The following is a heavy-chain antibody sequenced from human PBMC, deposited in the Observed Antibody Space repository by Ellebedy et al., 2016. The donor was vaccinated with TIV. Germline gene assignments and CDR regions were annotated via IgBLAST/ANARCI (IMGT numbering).Heavy chain of an antibody. D-gene: IGHD5-12*01. V-gene: IGHV1-69*13. CDR2: IIPIFGAA. CDR1: GYTFTSYG. Sequence: AASVKVSCKTSGYTFTSYGVSWVRQAPGQGLEWMGGIIPIFGAANYAQKFQGRVSITADESTSTAYMELSGLRSEDTAVYFCARAESGGYAWDYWGQGTLVTVSS. CDR3: ARAESGGYAWDY. J-gene: IGHJ4*02.